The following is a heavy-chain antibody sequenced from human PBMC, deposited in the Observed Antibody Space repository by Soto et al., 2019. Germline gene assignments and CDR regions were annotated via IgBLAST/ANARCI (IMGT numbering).Heavy chain of an antibody. J-gene: IGHJ5*02. CDR2: IYYSGST. Sequence: SETLSLTCTVSGGSISSYYWSWIRQPPGKGLEWIGYIYYSGSTNYNPSLKSRVTISVDTSKNQFSLKLSSVTAADTAVYYCARVNPTLHYVNWLDPWGQGTLVTVSS. CDR1: GGSISSYY. V-gene: IGHV4-59*01. D-gene: IGHD3-16*01. CDR3: ARVNPTLHYVNWLDP.